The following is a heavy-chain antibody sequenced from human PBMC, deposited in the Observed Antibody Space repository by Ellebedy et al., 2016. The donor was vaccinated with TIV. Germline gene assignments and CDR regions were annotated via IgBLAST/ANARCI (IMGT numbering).Heavy chain of an antibody. V-gene: IGHV3-23*01. CDR3: ARDPPGIAASGPYK. CDR1: GFTFSNHA. CDR2: IRGSGGST. Sequence: GESLKISCEASGFTFSNHAMSWVRQAPGKGLEWVSAIRGSGGSTYYADSVKGRFTISRDNSKNTVYLQMNSLRAEDTAVYYCARDPPGIAASGPYKWGQGTLVTVSS. J-gene: IGHJ4*02. D-gene: IGHD6-13*01.